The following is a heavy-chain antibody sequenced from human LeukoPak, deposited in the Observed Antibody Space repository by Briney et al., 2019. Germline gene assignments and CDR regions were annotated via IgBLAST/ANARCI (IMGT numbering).Heavy chain of an antibody. Sequence: SLKSSCEASGSTFSSYAISWGRQAPRQGLKWMGGIIPIFGTANYAQKFQGRVTITADESTSTAYMELSSLRSEDTAVYYCARAPQPYYYDSSGYFGFNWFDPWGQGTLVTVSS. CDR3: ARAPQPYYYDSSGYFGFNWFDP. CDR1: GSTFSSYA. CDR2: IIPIFGTA. D-gene: IGHD3-22*01. V-gene: IGHV1-69*13. J-gene: IGHJ5*02.